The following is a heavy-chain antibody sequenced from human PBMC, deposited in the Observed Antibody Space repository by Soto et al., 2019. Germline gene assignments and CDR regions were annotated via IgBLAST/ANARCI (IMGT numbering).Heavy chain of an antibody. CDR3: ARYAGSSWFDY. D-gene: IGHD2-2*01. CDR1: SGSISTYY. J-gene: IGHJ4*02. Sequence: LSLTCTVSSGSISTYYWSWIRQPPGKGLEWIGYIYYSGRTNYNPSLKSRVTISLDTSRNQFSLKLSSVTAADTAVYYCARYAGSSWFDYWGQGTLVTVSS. V-gene: IGHV4-59*01. CDR2: IYYSGRT.